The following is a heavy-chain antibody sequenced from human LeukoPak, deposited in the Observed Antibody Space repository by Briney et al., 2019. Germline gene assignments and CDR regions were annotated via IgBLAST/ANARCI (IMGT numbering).Heavy chain of an antibody. CDR1: GFIFSHHG. Sequence: GGSLRLSCAASGFIFSHHGMHWVRQAPGKGLEWVAVIWSDATNRFYADSVKGRFTISRDNSQNTVSLQMNSLRVKDTAIYYCARDAQRGFDYSNSLKNWGHGTLVTVSS. J-gene: IGHJ4*01. CDR3: ARDAQRGFDYSNSLKN. V-gene: IGHV3-33*01. CDR2: IWSDATNR. D-gene: IGHD4-11*01.